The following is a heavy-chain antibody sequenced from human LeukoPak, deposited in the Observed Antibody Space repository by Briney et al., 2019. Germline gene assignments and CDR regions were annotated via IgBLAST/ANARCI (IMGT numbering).Heavy chain of an antibody. Sequence: SVKVSCKASGGTFSSYAISWVRQAPGQGLEWMGGIIPIFGTANNAQKFQGRVTITTDESTSTAYMELSSLRSEDTAVYYCARESVAGEYYFDYWGQGTLVTVSS. CDR3: ARESVAGEYYFDY. CDR1: GGTFSSYA. D-gene: IGHD6-19*01. V-gene: IGHV1-69*05. CDR2: IIPIFGTA. J-gene: IGHJ4*02.